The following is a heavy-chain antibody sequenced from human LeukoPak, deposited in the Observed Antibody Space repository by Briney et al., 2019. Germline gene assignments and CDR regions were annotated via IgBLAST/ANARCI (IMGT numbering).Heavy chain of an antibody. J-gene: IGHJ5*02. CDR3: ARHVRKRGIAAAGTPGWFDP. D-gene: IGHD6-13*01. V-gene: IGHV4-39*01. CDR1: AGSVSSSSYS. Sequence: PSETLSLTCTVSAGSVSSSSYSWGWIRQLPGKGLEWIGSIYYSGSTYYNPSLKSRVTISVDTSKNQFSLKLSSVTAADTAVYYCARHVRKRGIAAAGTPGWFDPWGQGTLVTVSS. CDR2: IYYSGST.